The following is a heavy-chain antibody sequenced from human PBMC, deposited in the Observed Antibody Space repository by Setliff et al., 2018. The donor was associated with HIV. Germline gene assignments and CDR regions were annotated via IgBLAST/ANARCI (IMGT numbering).Heavy chain of an antibody. CDR2: IIPISGTA. CDR3: ARDPSSGIYYDSSGQYFQN. D-gene: IGHD3-22*01. J-gene: IGHJ1*01. V-gene: IGHV1-69*05. Sequence: GASVKVSCKASGGTFSNYGMSWVRQAPGQGLEWMGGIIPISGTANYAQKFQGRVTITTDESTSTAYMELSGLRSEDTAVYYCARDPSSGIYYDSSGQYFQNWGQGTLVTVSS. CDR1: GGTFSNYG.